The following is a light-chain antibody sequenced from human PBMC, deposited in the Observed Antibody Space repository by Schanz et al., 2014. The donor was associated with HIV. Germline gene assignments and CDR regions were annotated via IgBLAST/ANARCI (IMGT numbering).Light chain of an antibody. CDR1: QSVSSS. CDR3: QQYGSSPPWP. V-gene: IGKV3-11*01. CDR2: EAS. Sequence: EIVLTQSPATLSLSPGERATLSCRASQSVSSSLAWYQQKPGQAPRLLIYEASNRATGIPARFSGSGSGTDFTLTISSLEPEDSAVYYCQQYGSSPPWPFGPGTKVDIK. J-gene: IGKJ3*01.